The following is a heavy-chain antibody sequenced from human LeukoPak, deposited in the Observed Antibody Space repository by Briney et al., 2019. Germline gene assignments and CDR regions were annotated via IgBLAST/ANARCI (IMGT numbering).Heavy chain of an antibody. CDR1: GYTFTSYA. V-gene: IGHV7-4-1*02. D-gene: IGHD6-13*01. CDR3: ARDFEGIAAAGTNY. Sequence: ASVRVSCKASGYTFTSYAMNWVRQAPGQGLEWMGWINTNTGNPTYAQGFTGRFVFSLDTSVSTAYLQISSLKAEDTAVYYCARDFEGIAAAGTNYWGQGTLVTVSS. CDR2: INTNTGNP. J-gene: IGHJ4*02.